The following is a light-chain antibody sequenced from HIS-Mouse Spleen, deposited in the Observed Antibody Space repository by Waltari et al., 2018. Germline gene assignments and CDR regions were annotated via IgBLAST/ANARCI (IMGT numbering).Light chain of an antibody. CDR3: SSYTSSSTEV. Sequence: QSALTQPASVSGSPGQSITISCTGTSSDVGGYNYVSWYQKHPGKAPKLMIYDVSNRPSGVSNRFSGSKSGNTASLTISGLQAEDEADYYCSSYTSSSTEVFGGGTKLTVL. V-gene: IGLV2-14*03. J-gene: IGLJ2*01. CDR2: DVS. CDR1: SSDVGGYNY.